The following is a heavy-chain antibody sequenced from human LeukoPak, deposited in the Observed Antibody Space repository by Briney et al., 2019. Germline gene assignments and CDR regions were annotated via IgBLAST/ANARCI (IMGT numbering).Heavy chain of an antibody. CDR2: INTNTGNP. CDR3: AKAPPKTGIAVSGSFDY. Sequence: AASVKVSCKASGYAFTSYAMNWVRQAPGQGLEWMGWINTNTGNPTYAQGFTGRFVFSLDTSVSTAYLQISSLKAEDTAVYYCAKAPPKTGIAVSGSFDYWGQGTLVTVSS. J-gene: IGHJ4*02. V-gene: IGHV7-4-1*02. D-gene: IGHD6-19*01. CDR1: GYAFTSYA.